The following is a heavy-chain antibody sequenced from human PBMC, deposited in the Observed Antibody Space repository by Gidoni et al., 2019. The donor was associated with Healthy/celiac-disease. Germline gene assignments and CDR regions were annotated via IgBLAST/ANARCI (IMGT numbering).Heavy chain of an antibody. D-gene: IGHD2-21*02. CDR3: ARDRAYPDGGNSDY. CDR1: CYTSTSDG. J-gene: IGHJ4*02. CDR2: ISAYNGNL. V-gene: IGHV1-18*01. Sequence: PGASVKVSCKASCYTSTSDGISWVRQAPGQGLEWMGWISAYNGNLNYAQKLQGRVTMTTDTSTSTAYRELRSLRSDDTAVYYCARDRAYPDGGNSDYWGQGTLVTVS.